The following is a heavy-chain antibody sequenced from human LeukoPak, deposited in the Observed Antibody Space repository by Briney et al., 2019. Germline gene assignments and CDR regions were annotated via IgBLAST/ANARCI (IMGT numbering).Heavy chain of an antibody. D-gene: IGHD3-16*01. CDR1: GFAFSTYT. CDR2: INSGGTTT. V-gene: IGHV3-21*06. CDR3: LRGDSRDF. Sequence: GGSLRLSCAACGFAFSTYTMNWARQSPGKGLEWVASINSGGTTTHYADSVKGRFTISRDNDQNVLYLPMNGLRDDAAAVYYCLRGDSRDFWGQGTLVTVSS. J-gene: IGHJ4*02.